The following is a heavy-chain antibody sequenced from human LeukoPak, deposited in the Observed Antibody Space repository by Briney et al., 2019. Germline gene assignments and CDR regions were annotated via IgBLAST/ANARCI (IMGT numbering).Heavy chain of an antibody. Sequence: AGGSLRLSCAASGFTFSSYSMNWVRQAPGKGREGGSSISSSSSYIYYADSVKGRFTISRDNAKNSLYLRMNSLRAEDTAVYYCARDGAITMVRGVTFDYWGQGTLVTVSS. J-gene: IGHJ4*02. D-gene: IGHD3-10*01. V-gene: IGHV3-21*01. CDR2: ISSSSSYI. CDR3: ARDGAITMVRGVTFDY. CDR1: GFTFSSYS.